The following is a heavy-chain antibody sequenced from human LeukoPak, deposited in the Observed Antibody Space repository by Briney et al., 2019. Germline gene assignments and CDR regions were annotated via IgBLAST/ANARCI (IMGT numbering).Heavy chain of an antibody. CDR2: FDPEDGET. CDR3: ATAYALNYYYYMDV. Sequence: ASVKVSCKVSGYTLTELSMHWVRQAPGKGLEWMGGFDPEDGETIYAQKFQGRVTMTEDTSTDTAYMELSSLRSEDTAVYYCATAYALNYYYYMDVWGKGTTVTVSS. V-gene: IGHV1-24*01. J-gene: IGHJ6*03. D-gene: IGHD4-17*01. CDR1: GYTLTELS.